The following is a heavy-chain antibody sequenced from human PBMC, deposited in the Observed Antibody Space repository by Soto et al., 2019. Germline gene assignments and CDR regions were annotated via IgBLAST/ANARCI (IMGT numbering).Heavy chain of an antibody. J-gene: IGHJ4*02. V-gene: IGHV4-4*02. CDR3: VLFLFHGHTSSLDF. CDR2: ISQSGTT. D-gene: IGHD2-2*02. CDR1: GGSISTGGW. Sequence: SETLSLTCDVSGGSISTGGWWSWVRQPPGKGLEWIGQISQSGTTNYNPSLESRVTISMDKSKNQFSLHLTAVTAADTAVYFCVLFLFHGHTSSLDFWGPGTLVTVSS.